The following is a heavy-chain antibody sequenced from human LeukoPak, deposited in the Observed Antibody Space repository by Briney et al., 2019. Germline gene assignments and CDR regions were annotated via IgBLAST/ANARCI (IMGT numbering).Heavy chain of an antibody. D-gene: IGHD4-17*01. CDR2: INPKSGGT. CDR1: GYTFTGYY. Sequence: ASVKVSCKASGYTFTGYYIHWVRQAPGQGLEWMGWINPKSGGTDFAQKFQGRVTMTRDTSISTAYMELSRLRSDDTAVYYCAREEVDYGATFAHWGQGTLSPSPQ. J-gene: IGHJ4*02. CDR3: AREEVDYGATFAH. V-gene: IGHV1-2*02.